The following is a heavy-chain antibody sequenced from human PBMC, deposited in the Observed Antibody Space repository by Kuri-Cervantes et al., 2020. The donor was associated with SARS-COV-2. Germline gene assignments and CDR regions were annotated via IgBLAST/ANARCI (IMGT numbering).Heavy chain of an antibody. CDR2: ISGSGGST. D-gene: IGHD3-10*01. J-gene: IGHJ4*02. V-gene: IGHV3-23*01. Sequence: GESLKISCAASGFNFDDHGMSWVRQAPGKGLEWVSAISGSGGSTYYADSVKGRFTISRDNSKNALYLQMNSLRAEDTAVYYCASELLWFGECWGQGTLVTVSS. CDR1: GFNFDDHG. CDR3: ASELLWFGEC.